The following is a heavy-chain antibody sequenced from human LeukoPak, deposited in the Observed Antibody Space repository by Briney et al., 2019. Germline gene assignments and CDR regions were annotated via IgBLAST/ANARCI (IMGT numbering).Heavy chain of an antibody. CDR1: VYTFTDYY. Sequence: ASVKVSFKSSVYTFTDYYMHWVRQAPGQGLEGMGWINPNSGGTNYAQKFQGRVTMTRDTSISTAYMELSRLRSDDTAVYYCARGDSSGYYYVWFDYWGQGTLVTVSS. CDR2: INPNSGGT. J-gene: IGHJ4*02. V-gene: IGHV1-2*02. D-gene: IGHD3-22*01. CDR3: ARGDSSGYYYVWFDY.